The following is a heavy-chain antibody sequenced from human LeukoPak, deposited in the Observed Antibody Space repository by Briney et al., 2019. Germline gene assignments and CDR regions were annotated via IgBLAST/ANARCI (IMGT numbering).Heavy chain of an antibody. CDR1: GFTFSSYG. CDR3: AKGPGDYGDYVPFLDY. J-gene: IGHJ4*02. CDR2: ISYDGSNK. D-gene: IGHD4-17*01. V-gene: IGHV3-30*18. Sequence: GGSLRLSCAASGFTFSSYGMPWVRQAPGKGLEWVAVISYDGSNKYCADSVKGRFTISRDNSKNTLYLQMNSLRAEDTAVYYCAKGPGDYGDYVPFLDYWGQGTLVTVSS.